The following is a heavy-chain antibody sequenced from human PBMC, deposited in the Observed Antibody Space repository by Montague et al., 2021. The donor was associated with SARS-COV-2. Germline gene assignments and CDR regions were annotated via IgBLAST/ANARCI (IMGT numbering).Heavy chain of an antibody. CDR3: ARLGSVSYYILDY. CDR1: AGTISSSSYY. J-gene: IGHJ4*02. CDR2: LYYSGIT. D-gene: IGHD3-10*01. Sequence: SETLSLTCTVYAGTISSSSYYWGCTRKPPGKGLAWLGSLYYSGITYSNPSPKSRVTISVDTPKNQFSLKLSSVTAADTAVYYCARLGSVSYYILDYWGQGTLVSVVS. V-gene: IGHV4-39*01.